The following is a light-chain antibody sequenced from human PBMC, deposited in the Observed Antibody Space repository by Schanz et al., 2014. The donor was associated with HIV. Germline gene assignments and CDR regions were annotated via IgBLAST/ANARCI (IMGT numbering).Light chain of an antibody. CDR3: QQYGSSPRT. J-gene: IGKJ1*01. Sequence: EIVLTQSPGTLSLSPGEVGTLSCRASQSINSRYLAWYQQKPGQAPRLLIYGASTRVTGIPARFSGSGSGTDFTLTISRLEPEDFAVYHCQQYGSSPRTFGQGTKVEIK. V-gene: IGKV3-20*01. CDR2: GAS. CDR1: QSINSRY.